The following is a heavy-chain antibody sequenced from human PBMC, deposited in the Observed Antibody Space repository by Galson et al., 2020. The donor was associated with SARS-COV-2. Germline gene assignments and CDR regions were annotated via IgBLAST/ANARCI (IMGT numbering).Heavy chain of an antibody. J-gene: IGHJ3*02. V-gene: IGHV4-34*01. D-gene: IGHD1-1*01. CDR2: INHSGST. CDR1: GGSFSGYY. CDR3: ARDSTGTTQSSFDI. Sequence: SETLSLTCAVYGGSFSGYYWSWIRQPPGKGLEWIGEINHSGSTNYNPSLKSRVTISVDTSKNQFSLKLSSVTAADTAVYYCARDSTGTTQSSFDIWGQGTMVTVSS.